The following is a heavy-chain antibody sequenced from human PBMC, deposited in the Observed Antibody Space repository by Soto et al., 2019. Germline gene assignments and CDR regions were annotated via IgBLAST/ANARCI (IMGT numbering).Heavy chain of an antibody. CDR2: IYYSWST. V-gene: IGHV4-59*08. D-gene: IGHD1-26*01. J-gene: IGHJ4*02. CDR3: ARRYGSAIDY. CDR1: GGTISSWY. Sequence: QVQLQESGPGLVKPSETLSLTCTVSGGTISSWYWSWIRQPPGKGLEWIGYIYYSWSTNCNPSLQSRVTISVDTAQNQFSLKLSSVTAADTAVYYCARRYGSAIDYWGQGTLVTVSS.